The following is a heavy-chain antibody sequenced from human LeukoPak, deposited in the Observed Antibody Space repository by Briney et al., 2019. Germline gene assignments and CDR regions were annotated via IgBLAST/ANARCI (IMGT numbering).Heavy chain of an antibody. Sequence: ASVKVSCKASGYTFTSYDINWVRQATGQGLEWMGWMNPNSGNTGYAQKFQGRVTMTRNTSISTAYMELSSLRSEGTAVYYCARGRIKQWLVGGYYFDYWGQGTLVTVSS. CDR1: GYTFTSYD. V-gene: IGHV1-8*01. D-gene: IGHD6-19*01. CDR2: MNPNSGNT. J-gene: IGHJ4*02. CDR3: ARGRIKQWLVGGYYFDY.